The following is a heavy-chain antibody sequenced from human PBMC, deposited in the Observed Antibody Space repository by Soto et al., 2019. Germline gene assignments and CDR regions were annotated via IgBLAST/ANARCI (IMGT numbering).Heavy chain of an antibody. D-gene: IGHD4-17*01. V-gene: IGHV3-74*01. CDR1: GFTFSSYW. CDR2: INSDGSST. J-gene: IGHJ4*02. CDR3: ARDKPNDYGAESFDY. Sequence: GGSLRLSCAASGFTFSSYWMHWVRQAPGKGLVWVSRINSDGSSTSYADSVKGRFTISRDNAKNTLYLQMNSLRAEDTAVYYCARDKPNDYGAESFDYWGQGTLVTVSS.